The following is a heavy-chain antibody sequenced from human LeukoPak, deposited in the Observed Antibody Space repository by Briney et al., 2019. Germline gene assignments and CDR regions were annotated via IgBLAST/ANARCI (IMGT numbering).Heavy chain of an antibody. V-gene: IGHV4-39*07. CDR1: GGSISTSSYY. Sequence: RTSETLSLTCTVSGGSISTSSYYWGWVRQPPGKGLEWIGNIFYSGSTYYSPSLKSRVTTSLDTSRNQFSLKLNSVTAADTAAYYCAKSIGYGVVDICGQGSMVTVSS. CDR3: AKSIGYGVVDI. J-gene: IGHJ3*02. D-gene: IGHD2-2*01. CDR2: IFYSGST.